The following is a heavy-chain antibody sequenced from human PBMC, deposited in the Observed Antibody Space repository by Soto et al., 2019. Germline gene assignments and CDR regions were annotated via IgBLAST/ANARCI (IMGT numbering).Heavy chain of an antibody. J-gene: IGHJ4*02. Sequence: GGSLRLSCAASGFTFSSYTMHWVRQAPGKGLEWVSSISSGSSLLYYADSVRGRFTISRDNAKNSLYLQMNSLRADDTAVYYCARVPDSSAYDYYFDYWGQGTLVTVSS. CDR3: ARVPDSSAYDYYFDY. D-gene: IGHD3-22*01. CDR1: GFTFSSYT. CDR2: ISSGSSLL. V-gene: IGHV3-21*01.